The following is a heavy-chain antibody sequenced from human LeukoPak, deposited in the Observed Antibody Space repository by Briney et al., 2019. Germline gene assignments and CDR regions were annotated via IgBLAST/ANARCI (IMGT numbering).Heavy chain of an antibody. V-gene: IGHV1-69*06. D-gene: IGHD1-7*01. J-gene: IGHJ4*02. CDR3: AAGAVDNWNSGKLIDC. CDR1: GGSATYYV. CDR2: IIPTFGSP. Sequence: SVKVSCKVSGGSATYYVFSWVRQAPEQGLEWMGGIIPTFGSPNYAQTFQDRVTITADISTNTAYMELSNLRSEDTAVYYCAAGAVDNWNSGKLIDCWGQGTLVTVSS.